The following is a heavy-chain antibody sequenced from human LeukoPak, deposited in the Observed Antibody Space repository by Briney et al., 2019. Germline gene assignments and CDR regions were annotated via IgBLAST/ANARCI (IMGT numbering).Heavy chain of an antibody. CDR1: GGSFSGYY. V-gene: IGHV4-34*01. CDR3: ARGLGILTGYYGY. CDR2: INHSGST. J-gene: IGHJ4*02. Sequence: PSETLSLTCAVYGGSFSGYYWSWIRQPPGKGLEWIGEINHSGSTNYNPTLESRVTISVDTSKNQCSLKLSSVTAADTAVYYCARGLGILTGYYGYWGQGTLVTVSS. D-gene: IGHD3-9*01.